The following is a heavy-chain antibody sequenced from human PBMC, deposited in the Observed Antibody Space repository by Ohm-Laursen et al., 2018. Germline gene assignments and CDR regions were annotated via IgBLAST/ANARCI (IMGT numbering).Heavy chain of an antibody. J-gene: IGHJ3*01. CDR2: ISSSGSTI. CDR3: ARNKRPNIVLITGDY. Sequence: GSLRLSCAASGFTFSDYYMSWIRQAPGKGLEWVSYISSSGSTIYYADSVKGRFTISRDNAKNSLYLQMNSLRAEDTAVYYCARNKRPNIVLITGDYWGQGTMVTVSS. V-gene: IGHV3-11*01. D-gene: IGHD2-8*01. CDR1: GFTFSDYY.